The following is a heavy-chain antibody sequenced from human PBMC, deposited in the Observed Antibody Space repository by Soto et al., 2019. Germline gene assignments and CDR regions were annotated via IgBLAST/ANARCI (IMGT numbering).Heavy chain of an antibody. CDR3: ARYAFSSGSDGVFDY. CDR1: GYTFTSYA. CDR2: INAGNGNT. V-gene: IGHV1-3*01. D-gene: IGHD6-19*01. Sequence: AASVKVSCKASGYTFTSYAMHWVRQAPGQRLEWMGWINAGNGNTKYSQKFQGRVTITRDTSASTAYMELSSLRSEDTAVYYCARYAFSSGSDGVFDYWGQGTLVTVSS. J-gene: IGHJ4*02.